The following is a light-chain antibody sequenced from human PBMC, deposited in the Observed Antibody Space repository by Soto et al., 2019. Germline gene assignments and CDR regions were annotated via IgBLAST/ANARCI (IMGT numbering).Light chain of an antibody. CDR3: QQYGSSPLWT. Sequence: EIVMTQSPATLSVSPVERATLSCMASQSVSSNLSWYQQKPCQAPRLLIYGASSRATGIPDRFSGSGSGTDFTLTISRLEPEDFAVYYCQQYGSSPLWTFGQGTKVDIK. V-gene: IGKV3-20*01. J-gene: IGKJ1*01. CDR1: QSVSSN. CDR2: GAS.